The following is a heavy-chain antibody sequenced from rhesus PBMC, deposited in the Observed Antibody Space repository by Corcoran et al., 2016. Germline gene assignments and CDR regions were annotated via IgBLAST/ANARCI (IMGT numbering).Heavy chain of an antibody. D-gene: IGHD4-23*01. CDR2: INSGGGST. V-gene: IGHV3S42*01. CDR1: GFTFSRYW. CDR3: AKEAVRAFDY. Sequence: EVQLVESGGGLAKPGGSLRLSCAASGFTFSRYWMNWVRQTPGKGLEWISAINSGGGSTYYADSVKGRFTISRDNSKNTLSLQMNSLRAEDTAVYYCAKEAVRAFDYWGQGVLVTVSS. J-gene: IGHJ4*01.